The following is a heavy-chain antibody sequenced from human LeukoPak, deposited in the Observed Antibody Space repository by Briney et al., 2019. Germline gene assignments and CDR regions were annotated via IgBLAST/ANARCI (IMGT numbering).Heavy chain of an antibody. CDR1: GFTFSNAW. CDR3: TTRPYGGTPFDY. CDR2: IKSKTDGGTT. D-gene: IGHD4-23*01. V-gene: IGHV3-15*07. J-gene: IGHJ4*02. Sequence: PGGSLRLSCAASGFTFSNAWMNWVRQAPGKGLEWVGRIKSKTDGGTTDYAAPVKGRFTISRDDLKNTLYLQMNSMKTEDTAVYYCTTRPYGGTPFDYWGQGTLVTVPS.